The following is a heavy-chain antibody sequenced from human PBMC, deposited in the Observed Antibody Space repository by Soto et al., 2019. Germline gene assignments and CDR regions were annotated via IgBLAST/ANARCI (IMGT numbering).Heavy chain of an antibody. V-gene: IGHV3-21*06. J-gene: IGHJ6*02. CDR3: ARSSGGSGKLWNYYGMEV. Sequence: EVQLVESGGGLVKPWGSLRLSCAASGFTFSSYSMNWVRQAPGKGLEWVSSISSGSSYIYYADSVKGRFTISRDNAKNSLYLQMNSLRAEDTAVYYCARSSGGSGKLWNYYGMEVWGQGTTVTVS. D-gene: IGHD3-10*01. CDR1: GFTFSSYS. CDR2: ISSGSSYI.